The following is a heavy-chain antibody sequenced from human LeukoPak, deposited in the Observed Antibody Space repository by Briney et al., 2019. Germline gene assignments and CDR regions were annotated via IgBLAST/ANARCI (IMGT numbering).Heavy chain of an antibody. D-gene: IGHD2-8*01. J-gene: IGHJ3*02. CDR2: IWYDGSEK. CDR3: ARAREGCTNYAFDI. CDR1: GFTFSSHG. Sequence: GGSLRLSRVASGFTFSSHGMHWVRQAPGKALEWVAVIWYDGSEKYYADSVKGRFIISRDNSKNTLHLQMNSLRAEDTAVYYCARAREGCTNYAFDIWGQGTMVTVSS. V-gene: IGHV3-33*01.